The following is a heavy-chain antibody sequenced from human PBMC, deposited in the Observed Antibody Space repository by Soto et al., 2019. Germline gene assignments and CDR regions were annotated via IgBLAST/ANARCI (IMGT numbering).Heavy chain of an antibody. J-gene: IGHJ6*02. V-gene: IGHV1-46*01. CDR3: AKERYDILTGTLPPYYYYSMDF. CDR1: GYTFTSYY. CDR2: INPSGGST. D-gene: IGHD3-9*01. Sequence: VKVSCKASGYTFTSYYMHWVRQAPGQGLEWIGIINPSGGSTSYAQKFQGRVTMTRDTSTSTVYMELSSLRSEDTAVYYCAKERYDILTGTLPPYYYYSMDFWGQGTTVTVSS.